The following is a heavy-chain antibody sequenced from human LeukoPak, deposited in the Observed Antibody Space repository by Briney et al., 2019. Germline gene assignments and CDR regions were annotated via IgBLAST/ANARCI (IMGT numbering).Heavy chain of an antibody. CDR3: ARDERLLSFLK. V-gene: IGHV3-48*01. J-gene: IGHJ4*02. D-gene: IGHD3-3*01. CDR2: ISISTTSI. CDR1: GFTFSTYN. Sequence: GGSLRLSCAASGFTFSTYNMNWVRQAPGKGLEWVSYISISTTSIYYADSVKGRFTISRDNSKNTLYLQMNSLRAEDTAIYYCARDERLLSFLKWGQGTLVTVSS.